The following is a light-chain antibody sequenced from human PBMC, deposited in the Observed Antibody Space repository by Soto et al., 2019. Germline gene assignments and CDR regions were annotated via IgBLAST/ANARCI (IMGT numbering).Light chain of an antibody. CDR1: QSLRNY. CDR3: QQSFSPLWT. J-gene: IGKJ1*01. Sequence: DIQMTQSPSSLSASVGHRVTITSRALQSLRNYLNWYHQKPGKAPKLLIYAASSMQSGVPSRFSGSGAETDFTLTISSLQPDDSATYYCQQSFSPLWTFGQGTKVEV. V-gene: IGKV1-39*01. CDR2: AAS.